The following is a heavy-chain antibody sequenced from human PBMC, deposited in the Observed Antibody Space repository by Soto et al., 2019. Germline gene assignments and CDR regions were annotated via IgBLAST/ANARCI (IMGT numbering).Heavy chain of an antibody. CDR2: MNPNSGNT. Sequence: QVQLVQSGAEVKKPGASVKVSCKASGYTFTSYDINWVRQATGQGLEWMGWMNPNSGNTGYAQKFQGRVTMTRNTSISTAYMELSSLRSEDTAVYYCARDQSFLDSSGYYYYYGMDVWGQGTTVTVSS. D-gene: IGHD3-22*01. J-gene: IGHJ6*02. CDR1: GYTFTSYD. CDR3: ARDQSFLDSSGYYYYYGMDV. V-gene: IGHV1-8*01.